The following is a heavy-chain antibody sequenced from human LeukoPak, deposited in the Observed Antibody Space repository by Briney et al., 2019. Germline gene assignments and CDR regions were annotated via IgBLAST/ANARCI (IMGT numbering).Heavy chain of an antibody. V-gene: IGHV1-18*01. J-gene: IGHJ5*02. D-gene: IGHD5-12*01. CDR3: ARGGYGYSGYDPMFDP. Sequence: ASVKVSCKSSGYTFTSYGISWVRQAPGQGLEWMGCISAYNGNTNYAQKLQGRVTMTTDTSTSTAYMEVRSLRSDDTAVYYCARGGYGYSGYDPMFDPWGQGTLVSVSS. CDR2: ISAYNGNT. CDR1: GYTFTSYG.